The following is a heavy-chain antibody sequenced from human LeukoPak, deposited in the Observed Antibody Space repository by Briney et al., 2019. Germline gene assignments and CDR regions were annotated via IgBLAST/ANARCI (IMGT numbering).Heavy chain of an antibody. V-gene: IGHV3-30*18. CDR1: GFTLSSYA. J-gene: IGHJ4*02. CDR3: AKLGTTSVTTGY. Sequence: PGGSLRLSCAASGFTLSSYAMSWVRQAPGKGLEWVAVISYDGSNKYYADSVKGRFTISRDNSKNTLYLQMNSLRGEDTAVYYCAKLGTTSVTTGYWGQGTLVTVSS. CDR2: ISYDGSNK. D-gene: IGHD4-17*01.